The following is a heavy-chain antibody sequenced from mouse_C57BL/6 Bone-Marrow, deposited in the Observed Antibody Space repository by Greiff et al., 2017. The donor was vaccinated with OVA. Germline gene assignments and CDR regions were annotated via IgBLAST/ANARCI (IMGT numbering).Heavy chain of an antibody. CDR3: ARLVRYAY. D-gene: IGHD2-13*01. Sequence: EVKLQESGGDLVKPGGSLKLSCAASGFTFSSYGMSWLRQTPDKRLEWVATISSGGSYTYYPDSVKGRFTISRDNAKNTLYLQMSSLKSEDTAMYYCARLVRYAYRGQGTLVTVSA. V-gene: IGHV5-6*01. CDR2: ISSGGSYT. J-gene: IGHJ3*01. CDR1: GFTFSSYG.